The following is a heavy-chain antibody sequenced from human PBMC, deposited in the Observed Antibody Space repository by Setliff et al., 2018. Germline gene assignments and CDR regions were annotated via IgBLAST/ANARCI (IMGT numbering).Heavy chain of an antibody. CDR3: ARPLEESFGGVRDSDAFDV. CDR2: IYYNGST. D-gene: IGHD3-16*01. Sequence: SETLSLTCTVSGGSISSSSYYWGWIRQPPGKGLEWIGSIYYNGSTHFNPSLKSRVAISVDTSKNLLSLRVNSVTATDTAVYYCARPLEESFGGVRDSDAFDVWGQGTMVTVSS. J-gene: IGHJ3*01. V-gene: IGHV4-39*01. CDR1: GGSISSSSYY.